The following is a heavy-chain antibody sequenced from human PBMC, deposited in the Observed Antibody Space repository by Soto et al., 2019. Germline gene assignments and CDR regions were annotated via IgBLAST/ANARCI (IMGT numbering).Heavy chain of an antibody. J-gene: IGHJ4*02. Sequence: PGGSLRLSCAASGFTFSSYAMSWVRQAPGKGLEWVSSVVDSGASTYYADSVRGRFTISRDNSKNTLYLQMTSLRAEDTAVYYCAKRRSSGSHYVDYWGQGALVTVSS. V-gene: IGHV3-23*01. CDR2: VVDSGAST. D-gene: IGHD6-19*01. CDR3: AKRRSSGSHYVDY. CDR1: GFTFSSYA.